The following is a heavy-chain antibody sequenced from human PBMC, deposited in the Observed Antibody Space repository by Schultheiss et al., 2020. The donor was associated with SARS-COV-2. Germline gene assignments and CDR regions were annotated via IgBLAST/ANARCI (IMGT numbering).Heavy chain of an antibody. V-gene: IGHV4-59*08. J-gene: IGHJ2*01. CDR2: IYYSGST. Sequence: ETLSLTCTVSGGSISSYYWSWIRQPPGKGLEWIGYIYYSGSTNYNPSLKSRVTISVDTSKNQFSLKLSSVTAADTAVYYCARRADYYDSSGYYHWYFDLWGRGTLVTVSS. D-gene: IGHD3-22*01. CDR1: GGSISSYY. CDR3: ARRADYYDSSGYYHWYFDL.